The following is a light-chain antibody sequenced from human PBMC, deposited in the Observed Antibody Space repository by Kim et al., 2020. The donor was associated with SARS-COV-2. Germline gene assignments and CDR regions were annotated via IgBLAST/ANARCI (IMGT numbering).Light chain of an antibody. CDR1: QNIHIW. V-gene: IGKV1-5*03. CDR2: KAS. Sequence: ASVGNRVTISCRASQNIHIWLAWFQQKPGKAPRVLMYKASTLESGVPSRFSGSGSGTEFTLTINSLQPDDSATYYCQQYDVHPETFGQGTKVDIK. J-gene: IGKJ1*01. CDR3: QQYDVHPET.